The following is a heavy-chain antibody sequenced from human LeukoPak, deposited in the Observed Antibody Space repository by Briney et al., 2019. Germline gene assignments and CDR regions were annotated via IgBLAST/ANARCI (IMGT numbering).Heavy chain of an antibody. V-gene: IGHV3-33*01. D-gene: IGHD2-2*01. CDR2: IWFDGSNT. Sequence: PGGSLRLSCAASGFTFSSYVMPWVRQAPGKGLEWVAVIWFDGSNTDYVDSVKGRFTISRDNSENTLYLQMNSLRAEDMAVYYCARDPVHCSSTACHGYFDLWGRGTQVTVSS. CDR1: GFTFSSYV. CDR3: ARDPVHCSSTACHGYFDL. J-gene: IGHJ2*01.